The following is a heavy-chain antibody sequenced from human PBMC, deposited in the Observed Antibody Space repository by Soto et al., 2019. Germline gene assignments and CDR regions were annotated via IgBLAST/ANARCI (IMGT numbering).Heavy chain of an antibody. J-gene: IGHJ6*02. CDR3: AGAADSSRWYEEGREKYYFFGIDV. V-gene: IGHV1-69*01. CDR2: IIPIFGTA. Sequence: QVQLVQSGAEVKKPGSSVKVSCKASGGTFSSYAISWVRQAPGQGLEWMGGIIPIFGTANYAQKFQGRVTNTADETKNQAYMEVGSLRSEGTGVYYCAGAADSSRWYEEGREKYYFFGIDVRGQGTTVTVSS. CDR1: GGTFSSYA. D-gene: IGHD6-13*01.